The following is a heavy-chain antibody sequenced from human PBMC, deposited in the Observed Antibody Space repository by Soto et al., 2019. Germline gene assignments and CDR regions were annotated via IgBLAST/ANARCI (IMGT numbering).Heavy chain of an antibody. CDR1: GGSIISASYS. Sequence: SETLSLTCAVSGGSIISASYSWNWIRQSPGRGLEWIGHIYSSGSTYYNPSLKSRVSISVDTSNNQFSLKLTSVTAADTAVYFCAREDAARIERWFDAWGQGILVTISS. D-gene: IGHD6-6*01. CDR2: IYSSGST. J-gene: IGHJ5*02. CDR3: AREDAARIERWFDA. V-gene: IGHV4-31*11.